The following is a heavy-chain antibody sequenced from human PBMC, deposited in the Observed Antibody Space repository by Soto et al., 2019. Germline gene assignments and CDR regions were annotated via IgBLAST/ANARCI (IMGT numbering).Heavy chain of an antibody. J-gene: IGHJ5*02. V-gene: IGHV3-23*01. CDR1: GFAFGAYA. Sequence: EVQLLESGGGLVQPGGSLRLSCAASGFAFGAYAMTWVRQAPGKRLEWVSVISGAGGNTYYADYVKGRFTVSRDNSKKMLYLEMNSLRVEDTAIYYCAKDPVPQLLPSWWFDPWGQGTRVTVSS. CDR2: ISGAGGNT. D-gene: IGHD2-2*01. CDR3: AKDPVPQLLPSWWFDP.